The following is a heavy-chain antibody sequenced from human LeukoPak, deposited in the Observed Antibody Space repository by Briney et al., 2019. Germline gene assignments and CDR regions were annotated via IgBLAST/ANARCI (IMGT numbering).Heavy chain of an antibody. D-gene: IGHD7-27*01. CDR3: ARGLGRTIDY. Sequence: SETLSLTCTVSGGSISSGGYYWSWIRQHPGKGLEWIGYIYYSGSTYYNPSPKSRVTISVDTSKNQFSLKLSSVTAADTAVYYCARGLGRTIDYWGQGTLVTVSS. V-gene: IGHV4-31*03. J-gene: IGHJ4*02. CDR1: GGSISSGGYY. CDR2: IYYSGST.